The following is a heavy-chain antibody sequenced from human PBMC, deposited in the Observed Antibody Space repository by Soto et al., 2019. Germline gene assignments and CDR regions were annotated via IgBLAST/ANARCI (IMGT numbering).Heavy chain of an antibody. V-gene: IGHV3-43*01. D-gene: IGHD5-12*01. Sequence: GGSLRLSCAASGFTFDDYTMHWVRQAPGKGLEWVSLISWDGGSTYYADSVKGRFTISRDNSKNSLYLQMNSLRTEDTALYYCAKEGATTLYYYYGMDVWGRGTTVTVSS. CDR1: GFTFDDYT. CDR2: ISWDGGST. CDR3: AKEGATTLYYYYGMDV. J-gene: IGHJ6*02.